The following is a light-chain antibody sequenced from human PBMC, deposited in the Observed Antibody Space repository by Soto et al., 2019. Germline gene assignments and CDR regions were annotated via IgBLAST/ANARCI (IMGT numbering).Light chain of an antibody. CDR1: SSDVGGYNY. J-gene: IGLJ3*02. CDR3: SSHTSSTTWV. CDR2: EVS. Sequence: QSALTQPASVSGSPGQSITISCTGTSSDVGGYNYVSWYQQHPGKAPKVMIYEVSNRPSGVSNRFSGSKSGNTASLTISGLQAEDEAYYYCSSHTSSTTWVFGGGTKLTVL. V-gene: IGLV2-14*01.